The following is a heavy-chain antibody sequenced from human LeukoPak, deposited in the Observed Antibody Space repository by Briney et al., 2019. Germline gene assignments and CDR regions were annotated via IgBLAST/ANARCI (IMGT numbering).Heavy chain of an antibody. CDR2: IYHSGST. Sequence: SETLSLTCAVSGYSISSGYYWGWIRQPPGKGLEWTGSIYHSGSTYYNPSLKSRVTISVHTSKNQFSLKLTSVTAADTAVYFCARRVVPIGDDAFDIWGQGTMVTVSS. J-gene: IGHJ3*02. V-gene: IGHV4-38-2*01. CDR3: ARRVVPIGDDAFDI. CDR1: GYSISSGYY. D-gene: IGHD3-22*01.